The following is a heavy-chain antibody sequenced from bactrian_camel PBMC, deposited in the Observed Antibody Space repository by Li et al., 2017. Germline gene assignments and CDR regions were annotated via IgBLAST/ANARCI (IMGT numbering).Heavy chain of an antibody. D-gene: IGHD5*01. J-gene: IGHJ4*01. CDR3: ASTGGHQYLN. Sequence: HVQLVESGGGWVEPGGSLRLSCAVSGFIHYMDWVRQAPGKGPEWVASITPDQDGRTSYADSVKGRFTASKDNAKNTVYLQLHSLRTEDMAMYYCASTGGHQYLNWGQGTQVTVS. CDR2: ITPDQDGRT. CDR1: GFIHY. V-gene: IGHV3S20*01.